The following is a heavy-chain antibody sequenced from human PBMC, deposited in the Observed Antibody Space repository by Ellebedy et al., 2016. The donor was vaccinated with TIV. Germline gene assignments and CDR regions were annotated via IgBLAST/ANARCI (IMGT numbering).Heavy chain of an antibody. Sequence: MPSETLSLTCTVSGGSTDGYYWTWIRQPPGKGLEWIGYIYYRGYTNYSPSFMSRVTISVDTSKNQVSLKLFSVTTADTAVYFCARVHEYKDILTADWHFGMDVWGQGTTVIVSS. D-gene: IGHD3-9*01. CDR2: IYYRGYT. V-gene: IGHV4-59*01. CDR1: GGSTDGYY. CDR3: ARVHEYKDILTADWHFGMDV. J-gene: IGHJ6*02.